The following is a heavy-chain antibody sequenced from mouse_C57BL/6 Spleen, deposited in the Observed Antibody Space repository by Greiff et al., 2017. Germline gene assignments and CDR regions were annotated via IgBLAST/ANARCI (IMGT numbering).Heavy chain of an antibody. CDR2: INPSSGYT. J-gene: IGHJ4*01. D-gene: IGHD1-1*01. V-gene: IGHV1-7*01. CDR3: ARSPYYGSSYSYYAMDY. CDR1: GYTFTSYW. Sequence: QVQLKQSGAELAKPGASVKLSCKASGYTFTSYWMHWVKQRPGQGLEWIGYINPSSGYTKYNQTFKDKATLTADKSSSTAYMQLSSLTYEDSAVYYCARSPYYGSSYSYYAMDYWGQGTSVTVSS.